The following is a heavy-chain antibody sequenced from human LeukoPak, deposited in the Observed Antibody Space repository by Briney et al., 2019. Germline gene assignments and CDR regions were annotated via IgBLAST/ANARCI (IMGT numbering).Heavy chain of an antibody. J-gene: IGHJ3*02. Sequence: SETLSLTCTVSGGSISSYYWSWIRQPPGKGLEWIGYIYTSGSTNHNPSLKSRVTISVDTSKNQFSLKLSSVTAADTAVYYCARILAYCGGDCHDAFDIWGQGTMVTVSS. D-gene: IGHD2-21*02. V-gene: IGHV4-4*09. CDR2: IYTSGST. CDR3: ARILAYCGGDCHDAFDI. CDR1: GGSISSYY.